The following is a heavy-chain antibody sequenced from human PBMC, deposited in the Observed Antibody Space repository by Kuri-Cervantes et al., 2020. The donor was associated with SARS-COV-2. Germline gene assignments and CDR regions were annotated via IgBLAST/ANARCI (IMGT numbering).Heavy chain of an antibody. J-gene: IGHJ4*02. CDR1: GGSINIANYY. V-gene: IGHV4-30-4*08. CDR2: IYYGGNT. D-gene: IGHD1-26*01. Sequence: LRLSCTVSGGSINIANYYWSWVRQPPGMGLEWIGHIYYGGNTYYNPSLKSRVSMSVDTSKNQFSLKLNAVTAADTAVYYCASPIIVGATDYWGQGILVTVSS. CDR3: ASPIIVGATDY.